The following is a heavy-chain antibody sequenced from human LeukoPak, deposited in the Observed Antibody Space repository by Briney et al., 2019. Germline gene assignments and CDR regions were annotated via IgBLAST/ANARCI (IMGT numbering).Heavy chain of an antibody. Sequence: RPSQTLSLTCTVYGGSISSGDYYWSWIRQPPGKGLGWIVYIYYTGSTYHNPSLKSRVTISVDTSKNQFSLKLSSVTAADTAVYYCAGLIVVVPAAMNWGQGTLVTVS. CDR2: IYYTGST. CDR3: AGLIVVVPAAMN. J-gene: IGHJ4*02. V-gene: IGHV4-30-4*08. D-gene: IGHD2-2*01. CDR1: GGSISSGDYY.